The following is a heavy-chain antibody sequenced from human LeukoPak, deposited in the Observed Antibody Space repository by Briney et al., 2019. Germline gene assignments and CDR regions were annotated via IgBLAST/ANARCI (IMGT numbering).Heavy chain of an antibody. CDR3: ARHPYHYYDSSGYPAAYYFDY. D-gene: IGHD3-22*01. Sequence: KASETLSLTCTVSGGSTSSYYWSWIRQPPGKGLEWIGYIYYSGSTNYNPSLKSRVTISVDTSKNQFSLKLSSVTAADTAVYYCARHPYHYYDSSGYPAAYYFDYWGQGTLVTVSS. J-gene: IGHJ4*02. V-gene: IGHV4-59*08. CDR1: GGSTSSYY. CDR2: IYYSGST.